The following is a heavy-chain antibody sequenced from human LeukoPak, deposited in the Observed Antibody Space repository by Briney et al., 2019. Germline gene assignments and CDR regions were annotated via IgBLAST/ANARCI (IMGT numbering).Heavy chain of an antibody. Sequence: ASVKVSCKASGGTFSSYAISWVRPAPGQGLEWMGGIIPIFGTANYAQKFQGRVTITADESTSTAYMELSSLRSEDTAVYYCASTAHRGPYCSSTSCYEGRYYYYGMDVWGQGTTVTVSS. D-gene: IGHD2-2*01. CDR1: GGTFSSYA. V-gene: IGHV1-69*13. CDR2: IIPIFGTA. CDR3: ASTAHRGPYCSSTSCYEGRYYYYGMDV. J-gene: IGHJ6*02.